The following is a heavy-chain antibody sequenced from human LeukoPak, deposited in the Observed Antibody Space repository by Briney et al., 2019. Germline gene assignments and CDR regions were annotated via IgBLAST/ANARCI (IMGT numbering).Heavy chain of an antibody. CDR2: ITADNGNT. Sequence: ASVKVSCKASGYTFISYGISWVRQAPGQGLEWMGWITADNGNTNYAQKLQGRVTMTTDTSTSTAYMELRSLRSDDTAVYYCARVPMVRGVLRPNWFDPWGQGTLVTVSS. CDR1: GYTFISYG. J-gene: IGHJ5*02. V-gene: IGHV1-18*01. CDR3: ARVPMVRGVLRPNWFDP. D-gene: IGHD3-10*01.